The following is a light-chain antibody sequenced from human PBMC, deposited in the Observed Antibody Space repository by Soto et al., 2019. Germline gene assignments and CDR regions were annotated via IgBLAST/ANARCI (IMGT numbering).Light chain of an antibody. V-gene: IGLV1-40*01. J-gene: IGLJ1*01. Sequence: QSVLAQPPSVSGAPGQRVTISCTGNSSNIGTNYDVHWYQQLPGTAPKLLIYESFKRPSGIPDRFSGSKSGTSASLAITELQTEDEAYYYCQSYDSSLSGYVFGAGTKVT. CDR3: QSYDSSLSGYV. CDR2: ESF. CDR1: SSNIGTNYD.